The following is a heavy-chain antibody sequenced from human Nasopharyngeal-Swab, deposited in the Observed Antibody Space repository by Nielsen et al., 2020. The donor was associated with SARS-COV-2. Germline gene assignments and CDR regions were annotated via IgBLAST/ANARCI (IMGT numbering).Heavy chain of an antibody. Sequence: WVRQAPGQGLEWVGGLIPVFGTTHYSQKFQDRLRVTADASTDTAYMELSSLSSDDTAVYYCARAITYYYDGSGSRSYGLDVWGQGTTVTVSS. J-gene: IGHJ6*02. CDR3: ARAITYYYDGSGSRSYGLDV. CDR2: LIPVFGTT. V-gene: IGHV1-69*01. D-gene: IGHD3-22*01.